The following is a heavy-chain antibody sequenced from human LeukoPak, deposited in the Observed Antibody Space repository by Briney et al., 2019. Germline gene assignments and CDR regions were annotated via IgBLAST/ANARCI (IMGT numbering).Heavy chain of an antibody. V-gene: IGHV4-59*01. CDR1: GGSISSYY. Sequence: SETLSLTCTVSGGSISSYYWSWIRQPPGKGLEWIGYIYYSGSTNYNPSLKSRVTISVDTSKDQFSLKLSSVTAADTAVYYCARSGRGAAATRYISDFWGQGTLVTVSS. J-gene: IGHJ4*02. CDR3: ARSGRGAAATRYISDF. D-gene: IGHD6-13*01. CDR2: IYYSGST.